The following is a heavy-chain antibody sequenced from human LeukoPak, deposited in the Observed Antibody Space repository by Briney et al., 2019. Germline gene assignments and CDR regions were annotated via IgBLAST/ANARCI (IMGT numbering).Heavy chain of an antibody. D-gene: IGHD6-6*01. J-gene: IGHJ5*02. CDR3: AKERDSSSVFDP. CDR2: ISSSGSTI. Sequence: GGSLRLSCAASGFTFSDYYMSWIRQAPGKGLEWVSYISSSGSTIYYADSVKGRFTISRDNAKNSLYLQMNSLRAEDAAVYYCAKERDSSSVFDPWGQGTLVTVSS. V-gene: IGHV3-11*01. CDR1: GFTFSDYY.